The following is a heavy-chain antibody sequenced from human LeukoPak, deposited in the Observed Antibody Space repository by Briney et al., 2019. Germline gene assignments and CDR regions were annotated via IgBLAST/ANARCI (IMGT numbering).Heavy chain of an antibody. CDR2: IWYDGSNK. D-gene: IGHD5-12*01. CDR1: GFTFSSYA. Sequence: GGSLRLSCAASGFTFSSYAMSWVRQAPGKGLEWVAVIWYDGSNKYYADSVKGRFTISRDNSKNTLYLQMNSLRAEDTAVYYCARDYIVATTHFDYWGQGTLVTVSS. J-gene: IGHJ4*02. V-gene: IGHV3-33*08. CDR3: ARDYIVATTHFDY.